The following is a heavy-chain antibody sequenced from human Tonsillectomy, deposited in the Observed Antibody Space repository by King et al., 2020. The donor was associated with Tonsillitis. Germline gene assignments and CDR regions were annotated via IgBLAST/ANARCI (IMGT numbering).Heavy chain of an antibody. V-gene: IGHV3-21*01. D-gene: IGHD3-10*01. CDR2: ISSRSGYI. J-gene: IGHJ3*02. CDR3: ARDPVVRASHDAFDI. Sequence: VQLVESGGGLVKPGGSLRLSCAASGFTFSTYSMNWVRQAPGKGLEWVSSISSRSGYIDYADSVKGRFTISRDNPRNSLYLQLDSLSAEDTAVYYCARDPVVRASHDAFDIWGRGTMVTVSS. CDR1: GFTFSTYS.